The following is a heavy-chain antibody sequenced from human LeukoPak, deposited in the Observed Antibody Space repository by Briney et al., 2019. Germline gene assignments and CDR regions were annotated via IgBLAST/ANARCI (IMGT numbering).Heavy chain of an antibody. CDR1: GYTFITYA. V-gene: IGHV1-18*01. J-gene: IGHJ4*02. Sequence: ASVKVSCKASGYTFITYAISWVRQAPGQGLEWMGWISPHNGDTDYVQNLQDRITMTADTSTSTVYMELRSLRSDDTAVYYCARDFHSDYGPNSFDSWGQGTLITVSS. CDR2: ISPHNGDT. D-gene: IGHD3-22*01. CDR3: ARDFHSDYGPNSFDS.